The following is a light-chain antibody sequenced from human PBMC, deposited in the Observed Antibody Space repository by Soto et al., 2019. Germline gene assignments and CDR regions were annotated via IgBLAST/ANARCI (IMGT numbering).Light chain of an antibody. CDR2: EVS. J-gene: IGLJ3*02. CDR3: NSYTTSSSWV. V-gene: IGLV2-14*01. CDR1: SSDVGVYNY. Sequence: QSALTQPASVSGSPGQSITISCTGTSSDVGVYNYVSWYQHHPGKAPKLMIYEVSNRPSGVSNRFSGSKSGNTASLTISGLQAEDEADYYCNSYTTSSSWVFGGGTKLTFL.